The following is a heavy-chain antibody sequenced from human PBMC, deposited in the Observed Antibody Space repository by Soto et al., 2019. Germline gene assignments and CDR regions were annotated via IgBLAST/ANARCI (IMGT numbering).Heavy chain of an antibody. J-gene: IGHJ4*02. D-gene: IGHD3-10*01. CDR3: ARDSLYGSGKAIDY. CDR1: GFTFSSYD. Sequence: EVQLVESGGGLVQPGGSLRLSCAASGFTFSSYDMHWVRQATGKGLEWVSAIGTAGDTYYPGSVKGRFTISRENAKNSLYLQMNSLRAEDTAVYYCARDSLYGSGKAIDYWGQGTLVTVSS. CDR2: IGTAGDT. V-gene: IGHV3-13*01.